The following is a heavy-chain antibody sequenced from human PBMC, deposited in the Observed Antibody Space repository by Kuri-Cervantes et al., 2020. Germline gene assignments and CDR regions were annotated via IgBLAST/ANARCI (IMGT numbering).Heavy chain of an antibody. Sequence: GGSLRLSCAASGFTFSSNWMSWVRQAPGKGLEWVANIKQDGSERHYVDSMKGRFTISRDNAKNSLYLQMNSLRAEDTAVYYCAKDCRLVGATRCAYYGMDVWGQGTTVTVSS. CDR2: IKQDGSER. D-gene: IGHD1-26*01. CDR1: GFTFSSNW. CDR3: AKDCRLVGATRCAYYGMDV. V-gene: IGHV3-7*03. J-gene: IGHJ6*02.